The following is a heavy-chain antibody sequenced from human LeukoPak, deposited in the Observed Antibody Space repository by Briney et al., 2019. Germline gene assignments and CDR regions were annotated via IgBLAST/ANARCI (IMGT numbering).Heavy chain of an antibody. CDR1: GFTFSSYA. D-gene: IGHD1-26*01. CDR2: ISGSGGST. J-gene: IGHJ4*02. V-gene: IGHV3-23*01. CDR3: ARDKVVGATFFDY. Sequence: GSLRLSCAASGFTFSSYAMSWVRQAPGKGLEWVSAISGSGGSTYYADSVKGRFTISRDNAKNSLYLQMNSLRDEDTAVYYCARDKVVGATFFDYWGQGTLVTVSS.